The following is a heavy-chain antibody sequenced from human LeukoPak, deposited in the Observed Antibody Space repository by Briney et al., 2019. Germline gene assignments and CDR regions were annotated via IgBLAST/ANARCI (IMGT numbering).Heavy chain of an antibody. V-gene: IGHV4-31*03. CDR3: ARAIETYYDDWIGTYYMDV. CDR2: IYYSGTT. J-gene: IGHJ6*03. CDR1: GGSISTGGYH. Sequence: SETLSLTCTVSGGSISTGGYHWSWIRQHPGKGLEWIGYIYYSGTTYYNPSLKSRLTISVDTSKNRFSLKLSSVTAADTAVYYCARAIETYYDDWIGTYYMDVWGKGTTVTVSS. D-gene: IGHD3-3*01.